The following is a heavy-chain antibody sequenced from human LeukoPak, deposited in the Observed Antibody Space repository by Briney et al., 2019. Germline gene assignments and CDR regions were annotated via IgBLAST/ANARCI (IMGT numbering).Heavy chain of an antibody. Sequence: RGSLRLSCAASGFTFSSYGMHWLRQAPGKGLEWVAFIRYDGSNKYYVDSVKGRFTISRDNSKNTLYLQMNSLRAEETAVYYLVTGSSSGWYRRPDYWGQRTLVTVSS. CDR2: IRYDGSNK. V-gene: IGHV3-30*02. CDR1: GFTFSSYG. D-gene: IGHD6-19*01. J-gene: IGHJ4*01. CDR3: VTGSSSGWYRRPDY.